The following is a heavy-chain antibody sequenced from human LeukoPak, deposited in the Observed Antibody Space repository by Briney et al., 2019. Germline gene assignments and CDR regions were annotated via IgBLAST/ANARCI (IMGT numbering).Heavy chain of an antibody. CDR1: GGSISSYY. J-gene: IGHJ6*03. D-gene: IGHD6-6*01. V-gene: IGHV4-59*01. Sequence: SETLSLTCTVSGGSISSYYWSWIRQPPGQGLEWIGYIYYSGSTNYNPSLKSRVTISVDTSKNQFSLKLSSVTAADTAVYYCAGSSSPYYYYMDVWGKGTTVTVSS. CDR3: AGSSSPYYYYMDV. CDR2: IYYSGST.